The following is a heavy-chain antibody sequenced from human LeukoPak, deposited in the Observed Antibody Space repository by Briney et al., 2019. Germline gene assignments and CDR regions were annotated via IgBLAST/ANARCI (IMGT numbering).Heavy chain of an antibody. Sequence: PGGSLRLSCAASGFTLSSYEMNWVRQAPGKGLEGVSYISSSGSTIYYADSVKGRFTISRYNAKNSLYLQMNSLRAEDTAVYYCASGVTIFGVVRFDYWGQGTLVTVSS. CDR1: GFTLSSYE. CDR3: ASGVTIFGVVRFDY. CDR2: ISSSGSTI. D-gene: IGHD3-3*01. V-gene: IGHV3-48*03. J-gene: IGHJ4*02.